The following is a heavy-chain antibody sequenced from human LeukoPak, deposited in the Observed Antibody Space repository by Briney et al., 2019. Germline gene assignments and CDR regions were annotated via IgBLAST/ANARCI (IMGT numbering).Heavy chain of an antibody. D-gene: IGHD3-3*01. J-gene: IGHJ4*02. V-gene: IGHV3-23*01. CDR2: ISGSGGST. CDR1: GFTFSSYA. CDR3: AKRLRFLEWLLLPLTPFDY. Sequence: GGSLRLSCAASGFTFSSYAMSWVRQAPGKGLEWVSAISGSGGSTYYPASMKGRFTISRDNSKNTLYLQMNSLRAEDTAVYYCAKRLRFLEWLLLPLTPFDYWGQGTLVTVSS.